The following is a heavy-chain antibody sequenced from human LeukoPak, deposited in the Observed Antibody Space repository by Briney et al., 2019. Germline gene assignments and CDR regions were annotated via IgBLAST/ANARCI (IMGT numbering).Heavy chain of an antibody. J-gene: IGHJ4*02. CDR1: GFTFSSYA. V-gene: IGHV3-30-3*01. CDR3: ARVRTSPH. CDR2: ISYDGSNK. D-gene: IGHD2-2*01. Sequence: PGRSLRLSCAASGFTFSSYAMHRVRQAPGKGLERVAVISYDGSNKYYADSVKGRFTISRDNSKNTLYLQMNSLSAEDTAVYYCARVRTSPHWGQGTLVTVSS.